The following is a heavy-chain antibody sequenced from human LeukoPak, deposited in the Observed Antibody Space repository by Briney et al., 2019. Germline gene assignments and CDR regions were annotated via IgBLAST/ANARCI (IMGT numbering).Heavy chain of an antibody. D-gene: IGHD5-12*01. CDR1: GFTFSNYA. CDR2: ISSNGGST. CDR3: ARASTYSGYVYFDY. Sequence: GGSLRLSCAASGFTFSNYAMHWVRQAPGKGLEYVSAISSNGGSTYYANSVKGRFTISRDNSKNTLYLQMGSLRAEDMAVYYCARASTYSGYVYFDYWGQGTLVTVSS. V-gene: IGHV3-64*01. J-gene: IGHJ4*02.